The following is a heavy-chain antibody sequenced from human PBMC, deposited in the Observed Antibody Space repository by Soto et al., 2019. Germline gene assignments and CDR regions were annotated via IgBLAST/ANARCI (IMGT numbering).Heavy chain of an antibody. J-gene: IGHJ6*02. V-gene: IGHV3-30*03. CDR1: GFTFSSYG. Sequence: QVQLVESGGGVVQPGRSLRLSCAASGFTFSSYGMHWVRQAPGKGLEWVAVTSYDGSNKYYADSVKGRFTISRDNSKNTLYLQMNSLRAEDTAVYYCAGYYYGSGTRHYYYGMDVWGQGTTVTVSS. CDR3: AGYYYGSGTRHYYYGMDV. D-gene: IGHD3-10*01. CDR2: TSYDGSNK.